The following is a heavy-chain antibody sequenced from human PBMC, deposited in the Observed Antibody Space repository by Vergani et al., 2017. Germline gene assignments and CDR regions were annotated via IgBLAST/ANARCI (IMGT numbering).Heavy chain of an antibody. V-gene: IGHV3-53*04. Sequence: EVQLVESGGGLVQPGGSLRLSCAASGFTVSSNYMSWVRQAPGKGLEWVSVIYSGGSTYYADSVKCRITISRHNSQSTVYLQMNSLRAEDTAVYYCAKGGVRIAARPGWEFGSGTLDYWGQGTLVTVSS. J-gene: IGHJ4*02. CDR2: IYSGGST. CDR3: AKGGVRIAARPGWEFGSGTLDY. D-gene: IGHD6-6*01. CDR1: GFTVSSNY.